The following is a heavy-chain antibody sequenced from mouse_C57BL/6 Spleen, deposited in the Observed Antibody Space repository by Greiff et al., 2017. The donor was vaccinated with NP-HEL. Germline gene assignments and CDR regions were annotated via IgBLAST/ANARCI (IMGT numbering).Heavy chain of an antibody. CDR3: ASDNGSSSFAY. Sequence: QVQLQQSGPGLVAPSQSLSITCTVSGFSLTSYGVDWVRQSPGKGLEWLGVIWGVGSTNYNSALKSRLSISKDNSKSQVFLKMNSLQTDDTAMYYCASDNGSSSFAYWGQGTLVTVSA. CDR1: GFSLTSYG. J-gene: IGHJ3*01. CDR2: IWGVGST. V-gene: IGHV2-6*01. D-gene: IGHD1-1*01.